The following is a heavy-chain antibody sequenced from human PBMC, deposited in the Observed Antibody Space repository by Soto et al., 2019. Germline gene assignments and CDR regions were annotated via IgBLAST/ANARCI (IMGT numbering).Heavy chain of an antibody. CDR1: GFTFSSYG. J-gene: IGHJ3*02. CDR2: IWYDGSNK. Sequence: GGSLRLSCAASGFTFSSYGMHWVRQAPGKGLEWVAVIWYDGSNKYYADSVKGRFTISRDNSKNTLYLQMNSLRAEDTAVYYCARDQGYCSGGSCFQPGDAFDIWGQGTMVTVSS. CDR3: ARDQGYCSGGSCFQPGDAFDI. D-gene: IGHD2-15*01. V-gene: IGHV3-33*01.